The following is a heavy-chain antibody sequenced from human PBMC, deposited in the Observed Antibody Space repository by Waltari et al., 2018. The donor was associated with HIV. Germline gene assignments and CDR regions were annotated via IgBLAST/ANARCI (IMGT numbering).Heavy chain of an antibody. D-gene: IGHD2-2*01. CDR1: GGSIRSDY. Sequence: QVQLQESGPGLVKPSETLSLTCTVSGGSIRSDYWSWIRQPPGKGLEWIAYISFSGRTNYNPSRKSRLTRSIDTSKNQFSLKLSSVTAADTAVYYCASQKPDRQLFHIWGQGTMVTVSS. J-gene: IGHJ3*02. CDR3: ASQKPDRQLFHI. CDR2: ISFSGRT. V-gene: IGHV4-59*08.